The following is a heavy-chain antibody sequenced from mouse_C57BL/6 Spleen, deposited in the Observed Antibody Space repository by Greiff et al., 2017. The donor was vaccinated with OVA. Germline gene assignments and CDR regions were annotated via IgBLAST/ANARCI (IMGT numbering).Heavy chain of an antibody. V-gene: IGHV1-55*01. J-gene: IGHJ4*01. CDR1: GYTFTSYW. D-gene: IGHD2-10*02. CDR3: ARCGYGNYIGYAMDY. CDR2: IYPGSGST. Sequence: QVQLQQPGAELVKPGASVKMSCKASGYTFTSYWITWVKQRPGQGLEWIGDIYPGSGSTNYNEKFKSKATLTVDTSSSTAYMQLSSLTSEDSAVYDGARCGYGNYIGYAMDYWGQGTSVTVSS.